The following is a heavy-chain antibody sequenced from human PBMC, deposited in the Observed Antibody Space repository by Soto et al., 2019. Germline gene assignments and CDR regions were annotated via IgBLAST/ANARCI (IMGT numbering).Heavy chain of an antibody. Sequence: ASVKVSCKASGYTFTSYGISWVRQAPGQGLEWMGWISAYNGNTNYAQKLQGRVTMTTDTSTGTAYMELRSLRSDDTAVYYCARDGNRQFQQLAYFDYCGQGTLVTVSS. CDR1: GYTFTSYG. V-gene: IGHV1-18*01. D-gene: IGHD6-6*01. CDR2: ISAYNGNT. J-gene: IGHJ4*02. CDR3: ARDGNRQFQQLAYFDY.